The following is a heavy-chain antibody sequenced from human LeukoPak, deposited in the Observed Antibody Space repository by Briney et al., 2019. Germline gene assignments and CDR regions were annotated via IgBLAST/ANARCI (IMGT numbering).Heavy chain of an antibody. CDR2: IRYDGSNK. V-gene: IGHV3-30*02. D-gene: IGHD2/OR15-2a*01. CDR1: GFTFSSYW. Sequence: PGGSLRLSCAASGFTFSSYWMHWVRQAPCKGLEWVAFIRYDGSNKYYADSVKGRFTISRDNSKNTLYLQMDSLRAEDTAMYYCAKDRLATTFDYFDYWGQGTLVTVSS. J-gene: IGHJ4*02. CDR3: AKDRLATTFDYFDY.